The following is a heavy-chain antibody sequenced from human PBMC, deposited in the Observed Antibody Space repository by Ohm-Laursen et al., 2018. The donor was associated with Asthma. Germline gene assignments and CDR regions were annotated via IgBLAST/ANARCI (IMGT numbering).Heavy chain of an antibody. D-gene: IGHD3-10*01. V-gene: IGHV3-15*01. CDR3: TTLTSMVRGVVLGY. CDR2: IKSKTDGGTT. CDR1: GFTFSNAW. Sequence: SLGLSCTASGFTFSNAWMSWVRQAPGKGLEWVGRIKSKTDGGTTDYTAPVKGRFIISRDESKDTVYLEMNSLKTEDTAVYYCTTLTSMVRGVVLGYWGQGTLVTVSS. J-gene: IGHJ4*02.